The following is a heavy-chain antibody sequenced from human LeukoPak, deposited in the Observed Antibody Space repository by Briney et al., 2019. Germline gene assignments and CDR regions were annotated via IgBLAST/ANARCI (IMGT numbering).Heavy chain of an antibody. Sequence: SVKVSCKASGGTFSSYAISWVRQAPGQGLEWMGRIIPILGIANYAQKFQGRVTITADKSTSTAYMELSSLRSEDTAVYYCAGEPSYYDILTGYYKLDYWGQGTLVTVSS. J-gene: IGHJ4*02. CDR2: IIPILGIA. CDR3: AGEPSYYDILTGYYKLDY. CDR1: GGTFSSYA. V-gene: IGHV1-69*04. D-gene: IGHD3-9*01.